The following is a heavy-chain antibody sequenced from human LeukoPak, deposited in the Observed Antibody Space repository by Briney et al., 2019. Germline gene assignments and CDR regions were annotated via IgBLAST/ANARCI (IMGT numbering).Heavy chain of an antibody. CDR1: GDSISMHY. D-gene: IGHD6-13*01. V-gene: IGHV4-59*11. Sequence: SETLSLTCSVSGDSISMHYWSWIRQPPGKGLEWIGYIDHTGSTNYNPSLNSRVTISRDTSKNHFSLELSSVTAADTAVYFCARGRVSSSSWSSTYYYYFYLDVWGKGTTVTVSS. CDR2: IDHTGST. CDR3: ARGRVSSSSWSSTYYYYFYLDV. J-gene: IGHJ6*03.